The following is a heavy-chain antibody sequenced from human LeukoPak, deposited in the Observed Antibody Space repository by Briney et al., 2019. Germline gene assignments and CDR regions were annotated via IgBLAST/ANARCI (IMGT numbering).Heavy chain of an antibody. CDR3: AKGSRDGYNSDY. CDR2: ISGSGGST. J-gene: IGHJ4*02. D-gene: IGHD5-24*01. CDR1: GFTFSSYA. Sequence: GGSLRLSCAASGFTFSSYAMSWVRQAPGKGLEWVSAISGSGGSTYYAGSVKGRFTISRDNSKNTLYLQMNSLRAEDTAVYYCAKGSRDGYNSDYWGQGTLVTVSS. V-gene: IGHV3-23*01.